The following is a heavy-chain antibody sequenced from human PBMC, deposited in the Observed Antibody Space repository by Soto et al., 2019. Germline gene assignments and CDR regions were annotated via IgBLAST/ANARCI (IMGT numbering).Heavy chain of an antibody. CDR1: GCTFSSYA. J-gene: IGHJ6*02. D-gene: IGHD3-22*01. CDR3: ARDSFGYYYDSSGYPSPDYYGMDV. Sequence: SVKVSCKASGCTFSSYAISCVRQAPGQGLEWMGGIIPIFGTANYAQKFQGRVTITADESTSTAYMELSSLRSEDTAVYYCARDSFGYYYDSSGYPSPDYYGMDVWGQGTTVTVSS. CDR2: IIPIFGTA. V-gene: IGHV1-69*13.